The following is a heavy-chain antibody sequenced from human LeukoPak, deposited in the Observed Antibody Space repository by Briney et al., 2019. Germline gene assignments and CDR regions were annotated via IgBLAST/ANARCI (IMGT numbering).Heavy chain of an antibody. CDR2: VFHSGST. V-gene: IGHV4-38-2*01. CDR1: DYSISSGDH. CDR3: ARARGGGHHDH. Sequence: SETLSLTCVVSDYSISSGDHWGWIRQPPGKGLEWIGSVFHSGSTYYNPSLKSRITISIDASKNQFSLNLNSVTAADTAVYYCARARGGGHHDHWGQGTLVTVSS. D-gene: IGHD3-10*01. J-gene: IGHJ4*02.